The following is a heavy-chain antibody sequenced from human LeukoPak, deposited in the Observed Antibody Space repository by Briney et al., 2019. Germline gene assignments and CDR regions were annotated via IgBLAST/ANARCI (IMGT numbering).Heavy chain of an antibody. CDR3: AKEVGDSSRPYYYYYYGMDV. CDR2: ISGSGDST. CDR1: GFTFSSYA. V-gene: IGHV3-23*01. D-gene: IGHD6-13*01. Sequence: GGSLRLSCAASGFTFSSYAMSWVRQAPGKGLEWVSAISGSGDSTYYADSVKGRFTISRDNSKNTLYLQMNSLRAEDTAVYYCAKEVGDSSRPYYYYYYGMDVWGKGTTVTVSS. J-gene: IGHJ6*04.